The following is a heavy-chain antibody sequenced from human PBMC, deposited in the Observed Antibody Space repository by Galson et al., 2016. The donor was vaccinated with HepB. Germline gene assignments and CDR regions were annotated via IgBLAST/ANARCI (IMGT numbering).Heavy chain of an antibody. CDR3: AREPPYCSSTSCQIDY. V-gene: IGHV3-21*01. J-gene: IGHJ4*02. CDR2: ISSSNTYI. Sequence: LEWVSSISSSNTYIYYADSVKGRFTISRDNAKNSLYLQMSSLRVEDTAVYYCAREPPYCSSTSCQIDYWGQGTLVTVSS. D-gene: IGHD2-2*01.